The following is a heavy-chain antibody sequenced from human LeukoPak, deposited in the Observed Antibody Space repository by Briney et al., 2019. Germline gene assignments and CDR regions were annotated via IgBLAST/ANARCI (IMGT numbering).Heavy chain of an antibody. V-gene: IGHV3-7*01. CDR2: IKQDGSEK. CDR1: GFTFRNYW. J-gene: IGHJ4*02. CDR3: ARDKVVGATKFDY. D-gene: IGHD1-26*01. Sequence: PGGSLRLSCAASGFTFRNYWMRWVRQAPGKGLEWVANIKQDGSEKYYVDSVKGRFTISRDNAKNSLYLQMNSLRAEDTAVYYCARDKVVGATKFDYWGQGTLVTVSS.